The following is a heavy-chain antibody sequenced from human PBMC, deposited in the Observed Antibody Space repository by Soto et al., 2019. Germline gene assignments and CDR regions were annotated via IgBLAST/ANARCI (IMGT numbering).Heavy chain of an antibody. J-gene: IGHJ6*02. CDR1: GGTFGSYA. D-gene: IGHD2-2*01. CDR3: ARSQGSSTSLEIYYYYYYGMDV. V-gene: IGHV1-69*01. CDR2: IIPITATA. Sequence: QVQLVQSGAEVKKPGSSVKVSCKASGGTFGSYAISWVRQAPGQGLEWMGGIIPITATANYAQKFQGRVTITADESTSIASMQLSSLRSEDTAVYYCARSQGSSTSLEIYYYYYYGMDVWGQGTTVTVSS.